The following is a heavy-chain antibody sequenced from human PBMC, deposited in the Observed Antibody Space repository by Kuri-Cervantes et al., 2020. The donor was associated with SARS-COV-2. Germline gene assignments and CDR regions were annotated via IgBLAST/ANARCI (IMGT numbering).Heavy chain of an antibody. CDR2: IDPSDSYT. CDR1: GYSFTSYW. Sequence: RVSCKGSGYSFTSYWISWVRQMPGKGLEWMGRIDPSDSYTNYSPSFQGHVTISADKSISTAYLQWSSLKASDTAMYYCATLRGYCSSTSCYPGAEYFQHRGQGTLVTVSS. J-gene: IGHJ1*01. V-gene: IGHV5-10-1*01. D-gene: IGHD2-2*01. CDR3: ATLRGYCSSTSCYPGAEYFQH.